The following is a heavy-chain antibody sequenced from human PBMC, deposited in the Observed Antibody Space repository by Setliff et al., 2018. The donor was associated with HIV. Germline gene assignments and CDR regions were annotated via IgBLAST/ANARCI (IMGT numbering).Heavy chain of an antibody. CDR2: IYYSGTT. V-gene: IGHV4-39*07. CDR1: GFSFRNSFYN. Sequence: SETLSLTCNVSGFSFRNSFYNWGWFRQPPGKGLEWIGTIYYSGTTYYNPSLKSRVTMSIDTPRNQFSLRVTSVTAADTALYYCARRSIAVREAQFDPWGQGTQVTVSS. J-gene: IGHJ5*02. CDR3: ARRSIAVREAQFDP. D-gene: IGHD6-6*01.